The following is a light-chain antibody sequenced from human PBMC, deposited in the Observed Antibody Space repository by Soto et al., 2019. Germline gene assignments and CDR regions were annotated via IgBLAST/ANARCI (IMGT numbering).Light chain of an antibody. CDR2: DVG. CDR3: SSYTSSSTNV. J-gene: IGLJ1*01. Sequence: SALTQPASGYGSPGQSITISYTGTSSDVGGYNSVSWYQHHPGKAPKLILHDVGDRPSGVSYRFSGSKSGNTASLTIPGLQAVDEADYYCSSYTSSSTNVFGTGTKVTVL. CDR1: SSDVGGYNS. V-gene: IGLV2-14*03.